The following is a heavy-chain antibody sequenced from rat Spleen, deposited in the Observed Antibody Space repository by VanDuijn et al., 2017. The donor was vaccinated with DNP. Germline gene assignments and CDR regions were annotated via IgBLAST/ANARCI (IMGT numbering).Heavy chain of an antibody. J-gene: IGHJ2*01. Sequence: EVQLVESGGGLVQPGGSLRLSCVASGFTFNNYWMTWIRQAPGKGLEWISSITNTGGSTYYLDSVRGRFIISRDNAKSTLYLQMDSLRSEDTATYYCAGRPPPTRGPFDYWGQGVMVTVSS. CDR2: ITNTGGST. V-gene: IGHV5-31*01. CDR1: GFTFNNYW. CDR3: AGRPPPTRGPFDY. D-gene: IGHD1-4*01.